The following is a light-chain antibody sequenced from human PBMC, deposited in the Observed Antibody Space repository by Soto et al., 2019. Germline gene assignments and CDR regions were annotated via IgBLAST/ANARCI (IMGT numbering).Light chain of an antibody. J-gene: IGKJ5*01. V-gene: IGKV3-11*01. Sequence: EIVLTSCPATLYLIKGETATLSCRAGQTVGTYLAWYQQKPGQAPRLLISDASNRATGVPTRFSGSGSGTDFTLTISSLEPEDFAVYSCQQRNNWPRITFGQGTRLEIK. CDR1: QTVGTY. CDR3: QQRNNWPRIT. CDR2: DAS.